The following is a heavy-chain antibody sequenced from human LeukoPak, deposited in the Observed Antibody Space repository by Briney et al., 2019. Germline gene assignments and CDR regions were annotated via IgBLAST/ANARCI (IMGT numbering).Heavy chain of an antibody. J-gene: IGHJ4*02. Sequence: GGSLRLSCAASGFTFSSYSMNWVRPAPGKGPEWVSSISSGSCIYYADSVQGRFTTSKDNAKNSLYLQMTSLRAEDTAVYDCATNKGGYFDYWGQGTLVTFSS. CDR2: ISSGSCI. D-gene: IGHD3-16*01. CDR1: GFTFSSYS. CDR3: ATNKGGYFDY. V-gene: IGHV3-21*01.